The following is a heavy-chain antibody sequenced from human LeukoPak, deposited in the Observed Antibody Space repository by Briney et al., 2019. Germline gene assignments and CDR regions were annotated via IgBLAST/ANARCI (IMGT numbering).Heavy chain of an antibody. CDR3: AKARGSGGRDDAFDI. V-gene: IGHV3-23*01. CDR1: GFTFSKYA. J-gene: IGHJ3*02. D-gene: IGHD2-15*01. CDR2: ISGSGGST. Sequence: GGSLRLSCAASGFTFSKYAMSWVRQAPGKGLEWVSVISGSGGSTYYADSVKGRFTISRDNSKNTLYVQMNSLRAEDTAVYYCAKARGSGGRDDAFDIWGQGTMVTVSS.